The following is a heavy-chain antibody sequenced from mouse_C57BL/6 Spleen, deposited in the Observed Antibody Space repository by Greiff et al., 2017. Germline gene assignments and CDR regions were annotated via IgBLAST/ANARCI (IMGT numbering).Heavy chain of an antibody. CDR1: GYSFTSGYY. CDR3: ARDGTTWGFAY. D-gene: IGHD1-1*01. CDR2: ISYDGSN. J-gene: IGHJ3*01. V-gene: IGHV3-6*01. Sequence: DVQLQESGPGLVKPSQSLSLTCSVTGYSFTSGYYWNWIRQFPGNQLEWMGYISYDGSNNYNPSLKDRISSTRDTTKNQFVLKLNSVTNEDTATYYCARDGTTWGFAYWGQGTLVTVSA.